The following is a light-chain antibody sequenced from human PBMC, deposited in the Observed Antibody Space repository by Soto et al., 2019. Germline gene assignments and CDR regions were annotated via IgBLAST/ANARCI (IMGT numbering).Light chain of an antibody. Sequence: QSALTQPPSVSGAPGQRVTISCTGSGSNIGAAFDVHWYQRLPGAAPKLLIYDNTNRPSGVPDRFSASKSGTSASLAITGLQAEDEADYYCQSYDNTLGAWVFGGGTKLTVL. CDR2: DNT. CDR1: GSNIGAAFD. V-gene: IGLV1-40*01. J-gene: IGLJ3*02. CDR3: QSYDNTLGAWV.